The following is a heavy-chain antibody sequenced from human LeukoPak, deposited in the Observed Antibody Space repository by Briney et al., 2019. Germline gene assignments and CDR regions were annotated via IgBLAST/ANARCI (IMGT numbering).Heavy chain of an antibody. V-gene: IGHV3-23*01. CDR3: AKVRKSGWYLDY. CDR2: ISGSGGST. CDR1: GFTFSSYA. D-gene: IGHD6-19*01. Sequence: GGSLRLPCAASGFTFSSYAMSWVRQAPGKGLEWVSAISGSGGSTYYADSVKGRFTISRDNSKNTLCLQMNSLRAEDTAVYYCAKVRKSGWYLDYWGQGTLVTVSS. J-gene: IGHJ4*02.